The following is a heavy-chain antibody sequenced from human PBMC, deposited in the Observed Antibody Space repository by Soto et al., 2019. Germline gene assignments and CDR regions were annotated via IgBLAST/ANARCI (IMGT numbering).Heavy chain of an antibody. V-gene: IGHV3-21*01. CDR1: GFTFSSYS. D-gene: IGHD6-19*01. J-gene: IGHJ6*03. Sequence: GGSLRLSCAASGFTFSSYSMNWVRQAPGKGLEWVSSISSSSSYIYYADSVKGRFTISRDNAKNSLYLQMNSLRAEDTAVYYCARKIEYSSGWSKYYYYYYMDVWGKGTTVTVSS. CDR3: ARKIEYSSGWSKYYYYYYMDV. CDR2: ISSSSSYI.